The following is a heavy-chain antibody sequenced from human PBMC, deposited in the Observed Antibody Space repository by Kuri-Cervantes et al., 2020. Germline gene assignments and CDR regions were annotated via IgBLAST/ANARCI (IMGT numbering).Heavy chain of an antibody. Sequence: ASLSLSCTVSGGPISSSSYYWSWIRQPPGKGLEWIGEINHSGSTNYHPSLKSRVTISVDTSKNQFPLKLSSVTAADTAVYYCARGPTGGYSFDYWGQGTLVTVSS. CDR3: ARGPTGGYSFDY. CDR2: INHSGST. J-gene: IGHJ4*02. V-gene: IGHV4-39*06. D-gene: IGHD2-2*03. CDR1: GGPISSSSYY.